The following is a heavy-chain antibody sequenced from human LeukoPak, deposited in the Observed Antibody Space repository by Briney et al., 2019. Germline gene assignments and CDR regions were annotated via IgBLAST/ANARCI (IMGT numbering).Heavy chain of an antibody. J-gene: IGHJ3*02. CDR1: GYTFGQYS. CDR3: ARDYILPLETDNGDGFAI. V-gene: IGHV1-18*01. Sequence: GASVKVSCKASGYTFGQYSISWVRQAPGKGFEWMGWVTPSRTTRVYAQEFQGRVTMTADTNTNTVSMELRSLRFDDTAVYFCARDYILPLETDNGDGFAIRGQGTVVTVSS. D-gene: IGHD3-3*02. CDR2: VTPSRTTR.